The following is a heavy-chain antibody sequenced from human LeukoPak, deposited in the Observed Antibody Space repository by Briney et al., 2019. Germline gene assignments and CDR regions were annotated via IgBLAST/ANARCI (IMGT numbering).Heavy chain of an antibody. D-gene: IGHD4-23*01. CDR1: GDSISNSHW. CDR3: ASARWDF. Sequence: SGTLSLTCAVSGDSISNSHWWSWVRQPPGKGLEWIGEIYHTGSTNYNPSLKSRISISVDTSKNQFSLKLNSVTAADTAVYYCASARWDFWGQGTLVTVSS. V-gene: IGHV4-4*02. CDR2: IYHTGST. J-gene: IGHJ4*02.